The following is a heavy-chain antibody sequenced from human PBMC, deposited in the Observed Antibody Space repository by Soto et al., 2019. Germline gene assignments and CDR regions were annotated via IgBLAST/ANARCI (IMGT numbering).Heavy chain of an antibody. Sequence: GASVKVSCKASGYTFNSYGISWVRQAHGQGLEWMGWISAYNGNTNYAQKLQGRVTMTTGTSTSTAYMELRSLRSDDTAVYYCARVVGDCSGGSCYGVWFDPWGQGTLVTVSS. D-gene: IGHD2-15*01. V-gene: IGHV1-18*01. CDR1: GYTFNSYG. CDR2: ISAYNGNT. J-gene: IGHJ5*02. CDR3: ARVVGDCSGGSCYGVWFDP.